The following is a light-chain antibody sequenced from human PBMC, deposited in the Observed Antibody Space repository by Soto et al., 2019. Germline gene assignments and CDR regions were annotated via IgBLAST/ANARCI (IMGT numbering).Light chain of an antibody. CDR1: SSDVGAYNF. CDR2: DVN. CDR3: TSYTGSFTYV. Sequence: QSVLTQPASVSGSPGQSIAVSCTGASSDVGAYNFVSWYQHHPGKAPKLIIYDVNNRPSGVSDRFSGSKSGNTASLTISELQAEDEADYYCTSYTGSFTYVFGVGTKVTVL. J-gene: IGLJ1*01. V-gene: IGLV2-14*03.